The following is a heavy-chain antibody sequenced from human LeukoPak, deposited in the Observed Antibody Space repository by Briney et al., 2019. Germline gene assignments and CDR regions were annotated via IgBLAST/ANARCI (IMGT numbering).Heavy chain of an antibody. Sequence: SETLSLTCAVYGGSFSGYYWSWIRQPPGKGLEWIGEINHSGSTNYNPSLKSRVTISVDTSKNQFSLKLSSVTAADTAVYYCARSTLSGPQFKVVTARFGTFDIWGQGTMVTVSS. J-gene: IGHJ3*02. CDR3: ARSTLSGPQFKVVTARFGTFDI. CDR1: GGSFSGYY. V-gene: IGHV4-34*01. CDR2: INHSGST. D-gene: IGHD2-21*02.